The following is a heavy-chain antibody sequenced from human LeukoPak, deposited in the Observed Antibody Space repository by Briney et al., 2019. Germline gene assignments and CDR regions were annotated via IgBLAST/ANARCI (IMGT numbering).Heavy chain of an antibody. CDR1: GGSIGSSTYY. J-gene: IGHJ4*02. CDR2: IYYSGSP. CDR3: ARGASGYSYGFDY. V-gene: IGHV4-39*07. Sequence: SETLSLTCTVSGGSIGSSTYYRGWIRQPPGKGLEWIGSIYYSGSPYYNPSLESRVTIFVDTSKNQFSLKLSSVTAADTAVYYCARGASGYSYGFDYWGQGTLVTVSS. D-gene: IGHD5-18*01.